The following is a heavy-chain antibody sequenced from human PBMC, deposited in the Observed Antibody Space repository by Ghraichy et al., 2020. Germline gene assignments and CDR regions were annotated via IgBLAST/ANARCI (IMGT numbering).Heavy chain of an antibody. V-gene: IGHV3-30*02. CDR2: VWPDGGNP. D-gene: IGHD5-18*01. CDR3: ATSESFQIHVEYPHD. CDR1: GLTFSHFG. J-gene: IGHJ4*02. Sequence: GGSLRLSCAASGLTFSHFGMHWVRQAPGKGLEWVAFVWPDGGNPFYADSVKGRFTISRDTPKNMLFLQMNSLRIEDTAVYYCATSESFQIHVEYPHDWGQGTLVTVSS.